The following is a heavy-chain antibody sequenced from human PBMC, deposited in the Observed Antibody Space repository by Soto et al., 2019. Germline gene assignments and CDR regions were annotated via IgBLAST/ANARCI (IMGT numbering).Heavy chain of an antibody. Sequence: EVQLLESGGGLVQPGGSLRLSCAASGFTFSSYAMSWVRQAPGKGLEWVSAISGSGGSTYYADSVKGRFTISRDNSKNTLYLQMNSLRAEDTAVYYCAKDEGDCSSTSCHVYYYYYGMDVWGQGTTVTVSS. J-gene: IGHJ6*02. D-gene: IGHD2-2*01. CDR3: AKDEGDCSSTSCHVYYYYYGMDV. CDR2: ISGSGGST. V-gene: IGHV3-23*01. CDR1: GFTFSSYA.